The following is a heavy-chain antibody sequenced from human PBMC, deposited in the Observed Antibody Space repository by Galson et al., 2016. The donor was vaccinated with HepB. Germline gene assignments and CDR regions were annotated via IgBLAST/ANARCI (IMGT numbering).Heavy chain of an antibody. J-gene: IGHJ5*02. Sequence: SLRLSCAASGFAFRDYAMSWVRQAPGKGLEWVSGISGRGHNAYYADSVKGRFTISRDNSRNTLYLQMNTLTVEDTAVYYCAKVDCGDCLTGFGPWGQGTLVSVSS. D-gene: IGHD2-21*02. CDR2: ISGRGHNA. V-gene: IGHV3-23*01. CDR1: GFAFRDYA. CDR3: AKVDCGDCLTGFGP.